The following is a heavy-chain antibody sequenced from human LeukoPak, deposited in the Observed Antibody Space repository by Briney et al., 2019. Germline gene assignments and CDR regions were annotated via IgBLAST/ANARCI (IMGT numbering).Heavy chain of an antibody. V-gene: IGHV4-61*02. CDR3: ARSLDAVRGAPRSWFDP. J-gene: IGHJ5*02. D-gene: IGHD3-10*01. CDR2: IYSSGST. Sequence: SETLSLTCTVSGGSLSNGTYYWSWIRQPAGKGLEWLGRIYSSGSTYYNPSLKSRVTISLDTSKNQFSLKLSSVTAADTAVYYCARSLDAVRGAPRSWFDPWGQGTLVTVSS. CDR1: GGSLSNGTYY.